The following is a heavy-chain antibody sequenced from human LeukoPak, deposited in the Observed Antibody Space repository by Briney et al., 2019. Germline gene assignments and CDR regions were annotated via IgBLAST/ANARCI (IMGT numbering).Heavy chain of an antibody. CDR3: AKTASSSWGYFDY. Sequence: GGSLRLSCAASGFIFSSYWMHWVRHVPGKGLVWVSRIKSDGSSTTYADSVKGRFTISRDNAKNTLYLQMNSLRGDDTAVYYCAKTASSSWGYFDYWGQGTLVTVSS. J-gene: IGHJ4*02. CDR1: GFIFSSYW. V-gene: IGHV3-74*01. D-gene: IGHD6-13*01. CDR2: IKSDGSST.